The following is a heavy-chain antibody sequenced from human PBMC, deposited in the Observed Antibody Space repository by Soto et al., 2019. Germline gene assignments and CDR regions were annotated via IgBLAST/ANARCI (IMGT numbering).Heavy chain of an antibody. Sequence: QVQLVESGGGVVQPGRSLRLSCAASEFTFSNYGMHWVRQAPGKGLEWVAVILNDGSNRYHADSVKDRFTISRDNSKNTLYLQMNSLRAEDTAVYYCARDDEYSGNGMDVWGQGTKVPVS. CDR2: ILNDGSNR. J-gene: IGHJ6*02. D-gene: IGHD3-10*01. V-gene: IGHV3-33*01. CDR1: EFTFSNYG. CDR3: ARDDEYSGNGMDV.